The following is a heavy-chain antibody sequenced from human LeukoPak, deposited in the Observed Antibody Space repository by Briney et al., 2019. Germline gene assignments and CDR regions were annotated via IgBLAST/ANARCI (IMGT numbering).Heavy chain of an antibody. D-gene: IGHD2-2*01. CDR3: ARGLGYCSSTSCHGDY. CDR1: GYTFTSYG. CDR2: ISAYNGNT. Sequence: ASVKVSCKASGYTFTSYGISWVRQAPGQGLEWMGWISAYNGNTNYAQKLRGRVTMTTDTSTSTAYMELRSLRSDDTAVYYCARGLGYCSSTSCHGDYWGQGTLVTVSS. V-gene: IGHV1-18*01. J-gene: IGHJ4*02.